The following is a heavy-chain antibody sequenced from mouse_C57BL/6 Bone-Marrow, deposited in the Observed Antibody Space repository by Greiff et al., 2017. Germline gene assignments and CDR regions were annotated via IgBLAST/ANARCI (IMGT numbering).Heavy chain of an antibody. CDR1: GYTFTSYW. J-gene: IGHJ2*01. CDR3: ERYWDGGDY. CDR2: IYPSDSET. D-gene: IGHD4-1*01. V-gene: IGHV1-61*01. Sequence: VQLQQSGAELVRPGSSVKLSCKASGYTFTSYWMDWVKQRPGQGLEWIGNIYPSDSETHYNQKFKDKATLTVDKSSSTAYMQLSSLTSEDSAVYYCERYWDGGDYWGQGTTLTVSS.